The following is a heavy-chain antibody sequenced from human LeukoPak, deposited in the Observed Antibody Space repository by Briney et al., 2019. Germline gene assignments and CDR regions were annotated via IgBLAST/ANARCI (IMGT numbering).Heavy chain of an antibody. Sequence: GGSLRPSCAASGFTFSDYGMSWVRQAPGKGLEWVSTISDGGSITYYADSVKGRFTISRDNSKNTLYLQMNSLRAEDTAVYYCARATYYYDSSGYSHAFDIWGQGTMVTVSS. CDR1: GFTFSDYG. D-gene: IGHD3-22*01. V-gene: IGHV3-23*01. CDR3: ARATYYYDSSGYSHAFDI. CDR2: ISDGGSIT. J-gene: IGHJ3*02.